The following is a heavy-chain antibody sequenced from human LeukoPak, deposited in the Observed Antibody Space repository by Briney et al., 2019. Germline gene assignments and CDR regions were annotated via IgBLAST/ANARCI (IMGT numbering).Heavy chain of an antibody. V-gene: IGHV4-39*07. Sequence: PSETLSLTCTVSGGSISSSTYYWGWIRQPPGKGLEWIGRIYYSGSTYYNPSLKSRVTISVDTSKHQFSLKLSSVTAADTAVYYCARDTLLYYYDSTGYAPYNWFDPWGQGTLVTVSS. CDR3: ARDTLLYYYDSTGYAPYNWFDP. D-gene: IGHD3-22*01. CDR1: GGSISSSTYY. CDR2: IYYSGST. J-gene: IGHJ5*02.